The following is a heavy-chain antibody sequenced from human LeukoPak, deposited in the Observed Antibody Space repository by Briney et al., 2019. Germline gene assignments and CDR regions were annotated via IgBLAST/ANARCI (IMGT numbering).Heavy chain of an antibody. D-gene: IGHD6-13*01. CDR1: GGSISSYY. CDR2: IYYSGST. CDR3: ARSVSIAAAGTSPHLAFDY. J-gene: IGHJ4*02. V-gene: IGHV4-59*01. Sequence: PSETLSLTCTVSGGSISSYYWSWIRQPPGKGLGWIGYIYYSGSTNYNPSLKSRVTISVDTSKNQFSLKLGSVTAADTAVYYCARSVSIAAAGTSPHLAFDYRGQGTLVTVSS.